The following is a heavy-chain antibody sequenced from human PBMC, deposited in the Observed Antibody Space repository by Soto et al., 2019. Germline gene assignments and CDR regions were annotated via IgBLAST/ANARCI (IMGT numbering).Heavy chain of an antibody. Sequence: GESLKISCKGSGYSFTSYWIGWVRQMPGKGLEWMGIIYPGDSDTRYSPSFQGQVTISADKSISTAYLQWSSLKASYTAMYYCAVYSSSWYPAPRNYYYYGMDVWGQGTTVTVSS. D-gene: IGHD6-13*01. CDR2: IYPGDSDT. V-gene: IGHV5-51*01. CDR1: GYSFTSYW. J-gene: IGHJ6*02. CDR3: AVYSSSWYPAPRNYYYYGMDV.